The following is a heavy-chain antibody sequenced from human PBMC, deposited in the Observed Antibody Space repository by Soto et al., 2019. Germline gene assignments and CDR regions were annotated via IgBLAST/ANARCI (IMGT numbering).Heavy chain of an antibody. CDR3: ARGLDQPPVGLYFDT. Sequence: QVQLVQSGAEVKNPGSSVKVSCKTSGGTFNSYLIDWVRQAPGQGLEWMGGIIPAFGKAKYAQKFQGRVTITAEKSTTTAYMELRTLTSEDTAVYYCARGLDQPPVGLYFDTWGQGTLVTVSS. CDR1: GGTFNSYL. J-gene: IGHJ4*02. CDR2: IIPAFGKA. D-gene: IGHD2-2*01. V-gene: IGHV1-69*06.